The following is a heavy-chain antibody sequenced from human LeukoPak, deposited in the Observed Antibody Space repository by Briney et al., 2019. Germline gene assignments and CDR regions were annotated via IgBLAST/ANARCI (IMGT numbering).Heavy chain of an antibody. CDR3: ARAGKLERRPLPLDY. D-gene: IGHD1-1*01. CDR2: INPSGGST. Sequence: ASVKVSCKASGYTFTSYYMHWVRQAPGQGLEWMGIINPSGGSTSYAQKFQGRVTMTRDTSTSTVYMELSSLRSEDTAVYYCARAGKLERRPLPLDYWGQGTLVTVSS. J-gene: IGHJ4*02. V-gene: IGHV1-46*01. CDR1: GYTFTSYY.